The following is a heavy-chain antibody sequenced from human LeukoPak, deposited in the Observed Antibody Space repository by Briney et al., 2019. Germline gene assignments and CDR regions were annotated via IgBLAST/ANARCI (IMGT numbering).Heavy chain of an antibody. CDR2: FYSGGDT. Sequence: GGSLRLSCAASGFTVYSNYMSWVRQAPGKGLECVSVFYSGGDTYYADSVKGRFTISRDNSKNTLYLQMNSLRAEDTAVYYCAKEVWGPTISGDAFDIWGQGTLVTVSS. J-gene: IGHJ3*02. V-gene: IGHV3-53*01. CDR3: AKEVWGPTISGDAFDI. CDR1: GFTVYSNY. D-gene: IGHD1-26*01.